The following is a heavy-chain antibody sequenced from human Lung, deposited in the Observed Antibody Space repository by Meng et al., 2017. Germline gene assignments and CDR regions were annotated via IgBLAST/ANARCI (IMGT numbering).Heavy chain of an antibody. J-gene: IGHJ2*01. CDR2: ISVKNGEA. CDR1: GYIFTNYD. Sequence: AQVWQAGTEAKELGYSMKVSCKDAGYIFTNYDISGVRQAPGQGLEWMGWISVKNGEAKYPQNFQGRVTMTTDTTTSTAYMELRSLTSDDTAVYYCARYVPNGSFWYFDFWGRGTLVTVSS. CDR3: ARYVPNGSFWYFDF. D-gene: IGHD6-13*01. V-gene: IGHV1-18*01.